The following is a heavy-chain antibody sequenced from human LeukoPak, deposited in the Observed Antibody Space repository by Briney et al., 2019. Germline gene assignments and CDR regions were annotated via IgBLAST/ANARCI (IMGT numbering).Heavy chain of an antibody. CDR3: ARVYSGYDLPGSLANYYFDY. Sequence: GGSLRLSCAASGFTFSDYYVSWIRQAPGKGLEWVSYISSSGTTIYYADSVKGRFTISRDNAKNSLYLQMNSLRAEVTAVYYCARVYSGYDLPGSLANYYFDYWGQGTLVTVSS. CDR1: GFTFSDYY. D-gene: IGHD5-12*01. J-gene: IGHJ4*02. CDR2: ISSSGTTI. V-gene: IGHV3-11*01.